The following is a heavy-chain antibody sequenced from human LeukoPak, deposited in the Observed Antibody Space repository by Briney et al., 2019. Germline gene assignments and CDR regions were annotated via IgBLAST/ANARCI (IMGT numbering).Heavy chain of an antibody. CDR1: GGSISNYY. CDR2: IYYSGTT. D-gene: IGHD6-13*01. V-gene: IGHV4-59*01. Sequence: SETLSLTCTVSGGSISNYYWSWIRQPPGKGLEWIGHIYYSGTTNYNPSLKSRVSISVDTSKNQFSLKLNSVTAADTAVYYCARGVYIAAAQYGYWGQGTLVTVSS. J-gene: IGHJ4*02. CDR3: ARGVYIAAAQYGY.